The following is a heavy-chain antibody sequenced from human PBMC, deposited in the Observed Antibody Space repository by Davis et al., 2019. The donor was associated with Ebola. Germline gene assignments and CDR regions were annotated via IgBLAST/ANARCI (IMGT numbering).Heavy chain of an antibody. J-gene: IGHJ4*02. D-gene: IGHD3-22*01. CDR1: GFTFSSYG. CDR3: ARVNYYDSSGYYQHFDY. CDR2: ISYDGSNK. Sequence: PGGSLRLSCAASGFTFSSYGMHWVRQAPGKGLEWVAVISYDGSNKYYADSVKGRFTISRDNSKNTLYLQMNSLRAEDTAVYYCARVNYYDSSGYYQHFDYWGQGTLVTVSS. V-gene: IGHV3-30*03.